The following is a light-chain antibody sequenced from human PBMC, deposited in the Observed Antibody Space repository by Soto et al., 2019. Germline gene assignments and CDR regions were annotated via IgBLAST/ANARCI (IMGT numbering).Light chain of an antibody. CDR2: DVS. CDR3: SSYTSRSTRV. Sequence: QSALTQPASVSGSPGQSITISCTGTSSDVGGYNYVSWYQQHPGKAPKLMIYDVSNRPSGVSNRFSGSKSGNTASLTISGLQAEDEADYYCSSYTSRSTRVFGTGTKVT. V-gene: IGLV2-14*01. J-gene: IGLJ1*01. CDR1: SSDVGGYNY.